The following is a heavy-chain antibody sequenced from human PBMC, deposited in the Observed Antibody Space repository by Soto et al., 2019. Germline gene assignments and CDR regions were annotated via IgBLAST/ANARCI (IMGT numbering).Heavy chain of an antibody. CDR1: GGTFSSYA. Sequence: SVKVSCKASGGTFSSYAISWVRQAPGQGLEWMGGIIPIFGTANYAQKFQGRVTITADESTSTAYMELSSLRSEDTAVYYCARDIVDKMNSYYYYGMDVWGQGTTVTVSS. V-gene: IGHV1-69*13. J-gene: IGHJ6*02. D-gene: IGHD5-12*01. CDR2: IIPIFGTA. CDR3: ARDIVDKMNSYYYYGMDV.